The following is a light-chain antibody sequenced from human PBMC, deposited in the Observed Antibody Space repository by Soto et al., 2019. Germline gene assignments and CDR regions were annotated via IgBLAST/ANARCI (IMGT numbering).Light chain of an antibody. V-gene: IGKV3-11*01. CDR3: QQRSTGT. CDR1: QTINNF. J-gene: IGKJ4*01. CDR2: DAS. Sequence: EIVLTQSPATLSLSPGERATLSCRASQTINNFLAWYQQKPGQAPRLLIYDASTRAPGIPGRFSGSGSGTDFTLTITILEPDDFAVYHCQQRSTGTFGGGTKVDIK.